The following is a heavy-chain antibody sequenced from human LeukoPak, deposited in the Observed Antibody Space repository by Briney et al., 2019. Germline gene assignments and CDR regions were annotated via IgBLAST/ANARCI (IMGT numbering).Heavy chain of an antibody. CDR1: GGSFSGYY. CDR3: ARGPNHDYGDYGSPGDYGMDV. Sequence: SETLSLTCAVYGGSFSGYYWSWIRRPPGKGLEWIGEINHSGSTNYNPSLKSRVTISVDTSKNQFSLKLSSVTAADTAVYCCARGPNHDYGDYGSPGDYGMDVWGQGTTVTVSS. J-gene: IGHJ6*02. D-gene: IGHD4-17*01. V-gene: IGHV4-34*01. CDR2: INHSGST.